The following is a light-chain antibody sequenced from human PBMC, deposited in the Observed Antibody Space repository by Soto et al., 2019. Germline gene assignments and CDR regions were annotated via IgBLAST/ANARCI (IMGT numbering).Light chain of an antibody. CDR1: QSVSSY. CDR3: QQRSNWPPYT. V-gene: IGKV3-11*01. Sequence: EIVLTQSPATLSLSPGERATLSCRASQSVSSYLAWYQQKPGQAPRLLIYDASNRSTGIPARFSGSGSGTDFTLTISSLEPEDFAVYYCQQRSNWPPYTFGQVSKLELK. J-gene: IGKJ2*01. CDR2: DAS.